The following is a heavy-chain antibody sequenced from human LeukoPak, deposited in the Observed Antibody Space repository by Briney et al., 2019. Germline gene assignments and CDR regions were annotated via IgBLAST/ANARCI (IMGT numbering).Heavy chain of an antibody. J-gene: IGHJ4*02. V-gene: IGHV1-18*01. Sequence: GASVKVSCKASGYTFTSYGISGVRQAPGQGLEGMGWISAYNGNTNYAQKLQGRVTMTTDTSTSTAYMELRSLRSDDTAVYYCARDRQWLVRNYFDYWGQGTLVSVSS. CDR1: GYTFTSYG. CDR2: ISAYNGNT. D-gene: IGHD6-19*01. CDR3: ARDRQWLVRNYFDY.